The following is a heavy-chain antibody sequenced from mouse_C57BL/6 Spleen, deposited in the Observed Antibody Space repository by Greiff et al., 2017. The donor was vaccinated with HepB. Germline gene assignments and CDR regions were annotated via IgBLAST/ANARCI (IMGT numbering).Heavy chain of an antibody. D-gene: IGHD4-1*01. CDR2: INPNNGGT. Sequence: EVQLVESGPELVKPGASVKMSCKASGYTFTDYNMHWVKQSHGKSLEWIGYINPNNGGTSYNQKFKGKATLTVNKSSSTAYMELRSLTSEDSAVYCCARVGEGGWDVRDYYAMDYWGQGTSVTVSS. V-gene: IGHV1-22*01. CDR3: ARVGEGGWDVRDYYAMDY. J-gene: IGHJ4*01. CDR1: GYTFTDYN.